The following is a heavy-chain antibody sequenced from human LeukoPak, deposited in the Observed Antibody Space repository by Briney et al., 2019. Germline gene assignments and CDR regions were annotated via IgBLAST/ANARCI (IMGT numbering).Heavy chain of an antibody. CDR1: GGSFSGYY. CDR2: INHSGST. V-gene: IGHV4-34*01. J-gene: IGHJ4*02. Sequence: SETLSLTCAVYGGSFSGYYWSWIRQPPGKGLEWIGEINHSGSTNYNPSLRSRVTISVDTSKNQFSLKLSSVTAADTAVYYCARGYSNYVNWGQGTLVTVST. CDR3: ARGYSNYVN. D-gene: IGHD4-11*01.